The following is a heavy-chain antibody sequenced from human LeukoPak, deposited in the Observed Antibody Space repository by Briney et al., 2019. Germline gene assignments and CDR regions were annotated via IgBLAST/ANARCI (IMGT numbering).Heavy chain of an antibody. CDR3: ARDPSVVVVAASYFDY. V-gene: IGHV3-30*04. Sequence: GGSLRLSGAASGFTFSSYAMHWVRQAPGKGLEWVAVISYDGSNKYYADSVKGRFTISRDNSKNTLYLQMNSLRAEDTAVYYCARDPSVVVVAASYFDYWGQGTLVTVSS. CDR1: GFTFSSYA. D-gene: IGHD2-15*01. CDR2: ISYDGSNK. J-gene: IGHJ4*02.